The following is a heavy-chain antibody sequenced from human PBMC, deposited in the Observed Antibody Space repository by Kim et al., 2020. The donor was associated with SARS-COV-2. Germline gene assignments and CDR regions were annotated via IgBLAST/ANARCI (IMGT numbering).Heavy chain of an antibody. V-gene: IGHV1-58*02. Sequence: SVKVSCKASGFTFTSSAMQWVRQARGQRLEWIGWIVVGSGNTNYAQKFQERVTITRDMSTSTAYMELSSLRSEDTAVYYCAAPGGGWYRYYYGRDVWGQGTTVTVSS. CDR1: GFTFTSSA. D-gene: IGHD6-19*01. J-gene: IGHJ6*02. CDR3: AAPGGGWYRYYYGRDV. CDR2: IVVGSGNT.